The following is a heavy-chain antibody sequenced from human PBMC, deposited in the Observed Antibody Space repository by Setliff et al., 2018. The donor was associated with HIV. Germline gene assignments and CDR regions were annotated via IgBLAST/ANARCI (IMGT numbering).Heavy chain of an antibody. CDR2: IKRKSDGDTT. CDR1: EFTFSNDW. D-gene: IGHD2-15*01. CDR3: STEDCSGAICSES. J-gene: IGHJ5*02. Sequence: PGGSLRLSCAASEFTFSNDWMTWVRQGPGKGLEWVGRIKRKSDGDTTDYAAPVKGRFTISRDDSKNTLFLQMDSLQTEDTGVYYCSTEDCSGAICSESWGQGTLVTVSS. V-gene: IGHV3-15*01.